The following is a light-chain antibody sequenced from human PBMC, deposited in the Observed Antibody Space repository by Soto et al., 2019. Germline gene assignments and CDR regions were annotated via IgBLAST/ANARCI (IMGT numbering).Light chain of an antibody. V-gene: IGKV1-5*03. CDR2: EAS. Sequence: DIQMTQSPSTLSASLGDRVTITCWASQSISSWLAWYQQKPGKAPKLLIYEASSLESGVPSRFSGSGSGTEFTLTISRLEPEDFAVYYCQQYGNSPPETFGQGTRLEI. CDR3: QQYGNSPPET. J-gene: IGKJ5*01. CDR1: QSISSW.